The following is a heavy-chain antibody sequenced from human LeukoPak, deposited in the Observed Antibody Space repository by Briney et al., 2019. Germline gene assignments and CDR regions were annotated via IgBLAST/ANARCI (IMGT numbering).Heavy chain of an antibody. D-gene: IGHD1-7*01. CDR2: VSGSGGST. CDR1: GFTFSSYA. CDR3: AKLGNYRVDY. Sequence: GGSLRLSCAASGFTFSSYAMSWVRQAPGKGLEWVSAVSGSGGSTYYADSVKGRFTISRDNSKNTQYLQMNSLRAEDTAVYYCAKLGNYRVDYWGQGTLVTVSS. V-gene: IGHV3-23*01. J-gene: IGHJ4*02.